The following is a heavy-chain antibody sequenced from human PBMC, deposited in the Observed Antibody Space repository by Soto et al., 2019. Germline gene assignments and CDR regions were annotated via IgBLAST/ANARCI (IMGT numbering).Heavy chain of an antibody. CDR1: GGSFSGYY. CDR2: INHSGST. CDR3: ASHTSVPPNCFDY. Sequence: SETLSLTCAVYGGSFSGYYWSWIRQPPGKGLEWIGEINHSGSTNYNPSLKSRVTISVDTSKNQFSLKLSSVTAADPAVYYCASHTSVPPNCFDYSGQGTLVTVSS. D-gene: IGHD1-1*01. J-gene: IGHJ4*02. V-gene: IGHV4-34*01.